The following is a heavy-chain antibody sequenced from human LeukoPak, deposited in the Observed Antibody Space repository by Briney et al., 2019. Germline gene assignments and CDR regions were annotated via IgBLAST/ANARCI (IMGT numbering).Heavy chain of an antibody. J-gene: IGHJ4*02. D-gene: IGHD4-23*01. CDR2: ISGSGGST. CDR1: GLTFSSYW. V-gene: IGHV3-23*01. Sequence: GSLRLSCAASGLTFSSYWMSWVRQAPGKGLEWVSAISGSGGSTYYADSVKGRFTISRDNSKNTLYLQMNSLRAEDTAVYYCAKDGEPVVTFPGTYFDYWGQGTLVTVSS. CDR3: AKDGEPVVTFPGTYFDY.